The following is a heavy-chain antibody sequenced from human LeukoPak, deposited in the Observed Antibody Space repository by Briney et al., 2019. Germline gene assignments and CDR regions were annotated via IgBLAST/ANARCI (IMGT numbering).Heavy chain of an antibody. CDR1: GGSISSYY. CDR3: HGRIAAAGSEGFDY. J-gene: IGHJ4*02. V-gene: IGHV4-59*12. Sequence: SETLSLTCTVSGGSISSYYWSWIRQPPGKGLEWIGYIYYSGSTNYNPSLKSRVTISVDTSKNQFSLKLSSVTAADTAVYYCHGRIAAAGSEGFDYWGQGTLVTVSS. D-gene: IGHD6-13*01. CDR2: IYYSGST.